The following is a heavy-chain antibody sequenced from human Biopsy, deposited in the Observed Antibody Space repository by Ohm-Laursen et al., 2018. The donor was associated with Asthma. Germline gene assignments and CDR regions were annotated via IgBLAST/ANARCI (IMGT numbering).Heavy chain of an antibody. D-gene: IGHD6-19*01. CDR3: AREGVAGTHIED. V-gene: IGHV3-53*01. J-gene: IGHJ4*02. Sequence: SLRLSCTASGFTVTTNSISWVRQAPGKGPAWVSVTYSGGSTYYADSVKGRFTISRDNSKNTLYLQMNSLRGEDTAVYYCAREGVAGTHIEDWGQGTLVTVSS. CDR1: GFTVTTNS. CDR2: TYSGGST.